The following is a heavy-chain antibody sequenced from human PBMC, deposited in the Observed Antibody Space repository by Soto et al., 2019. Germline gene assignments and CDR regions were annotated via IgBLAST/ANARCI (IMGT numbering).Heavy chain of an antibody. J-gene: IGHJ3*01. CDR2: ISIGSGSI. V-gene: IGHV3-48*02. CDR3: VRDERWAFDF. CDR1: GFSFSNYA. D-gene: IGHD2-15*01. Sequence: EVQLVESGGGLVQPGGSRRVSCAASGFSFSNYAMNWVRQAPGKGLEWVSYISIGSGSIFYADSVKGRFTISRDDAKNSLYMQMNTLRDEDTAVYYCVRDERWAFDFWGHGTMVTVSS.